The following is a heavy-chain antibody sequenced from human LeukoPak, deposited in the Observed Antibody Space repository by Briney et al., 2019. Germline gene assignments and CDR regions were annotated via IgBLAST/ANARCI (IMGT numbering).Heavy chain of an antibody. V-gene: IGHV4-4*07. CDR2: IYSNGNT. D-gene: IGHD3-22*01. Sequence: SETLSLTCGVYGGSFSGHFWSWIRQPAGKGLEWIGRIYSNGNTNYNPSLTSRVTMSVDTSKNQFSLKLSSVTAADTAVYYCARDRPYDDSSGYRFDYWGQGTLVTVSS. J-gene: IGHJ4*02. CDR1: GGSFSGHF. CDR3: ARDRPYDDSSGYRFDY.